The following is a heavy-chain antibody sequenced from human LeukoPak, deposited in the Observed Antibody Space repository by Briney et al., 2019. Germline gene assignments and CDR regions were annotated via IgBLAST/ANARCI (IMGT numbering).Heavy chain of an antibody. Sequence: GRSLRLSCAASGFTFSSYAMHWVRQAPGKGLEWVAVISYDGSNKYYADSVKGRFTISRDNSKNTLYLQMNSLRAEDTAVYYCARESYSSGWSTPFDYWGQGTLVTVSS. D-gene: IGHD6-19*01. CDR3: ARESYSSGWSTPFDY. V-gene: IGHV3-30-3*01. CDR2: ISYDGSNK. CDR1: GFTFSSYA. J-gene: IGHJ4*02.